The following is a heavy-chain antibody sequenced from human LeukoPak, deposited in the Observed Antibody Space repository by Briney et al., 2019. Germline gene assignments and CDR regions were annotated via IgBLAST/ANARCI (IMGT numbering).Heavy chain of an antibody. V-gene: IGHV3-7*01. CDR2: IKQDGSEK. D-gene: IGHD5-18*01. Sequence: PGGSLRLSCAASGFTFNYYNMNWVRQAPGKGLEWVANIKQDGSEKYYVDSVKGRFTISRDNAKNSLYLQMNSLRAEDTAVYYCARGTGGYSYGYVPKVYYYYMDVWGKGTTVTISS. CDR1: GFTFNYYN. J-gene: IGHJ6*03. CDR3: ARGTGGYSYGYVPKVYYYYMDV.